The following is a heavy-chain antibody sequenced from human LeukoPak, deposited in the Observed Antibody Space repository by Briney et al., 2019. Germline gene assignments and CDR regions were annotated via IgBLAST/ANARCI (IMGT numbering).Heavy chain of an antibody. J-gene: IGHJ4*02. D-gene: IGHD5-12*01. CDR2: INHSGST. V-gene: IGHV4-34*01. CDR3: ATARSVSGYDLFDY. CDR1: GGSFSGYY. Sequence: PAETLSFTCAVYGGSFSGYYWSWIRQPPGKGLEWIGEINHSGSTNYNPSLKSRVTISVDTSKNQFSLKLSSVTAADTAVYYCATARSVSGYDLFDYWGQVAMMTVSS.